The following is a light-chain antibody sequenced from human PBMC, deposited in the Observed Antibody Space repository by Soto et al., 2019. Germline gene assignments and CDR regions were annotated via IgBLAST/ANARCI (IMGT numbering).Light chain of an antibody. CDR2: AAS. Sequence: DTQMTQSPSSLSESVRYRVTITCLASLPISNYLAWYQQKPGKIPNLLIYAASTLQAGVPSRFSVIGFGTDFTLTISSLQPEEGAADDGQKYNSAPLTGGGGTKVEIK. J-gene: IGKJ4*01. V-gene: IGKV1-27*01. CDR3: QKYNSAPLT. CDR1: LPISNY.